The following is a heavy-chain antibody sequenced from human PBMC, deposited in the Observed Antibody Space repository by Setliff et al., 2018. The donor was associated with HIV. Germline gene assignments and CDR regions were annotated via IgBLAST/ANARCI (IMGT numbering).Heavy chain of an antibody. CDR1: GGSISSGNYY. CDR2: IYYSGGT. J-gene: IGHJ5*02. D-gene: IGHD3-10*01. V-gene: IGHV4-31*03. Sequence: SETLSLTCTVSGGSISSGNYYWSWIRQHPGKGLEWIGYIYYSGGTYYNPSLKSRVTMSVDTSKNQFSLNLSSVTAADTAVYYCAREGARHYGSGRYHSWFDPWGQGTQVTVSS. CDR3: AREGARHYGSGRYHSWFDP.